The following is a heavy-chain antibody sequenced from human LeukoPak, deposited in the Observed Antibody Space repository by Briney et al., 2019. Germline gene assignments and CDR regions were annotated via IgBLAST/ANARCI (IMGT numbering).Heavy chain of an antibody. CDR1: RFPFDDHI. J-gene: IGHJ4*02. Sequence: PGGSLRLSCAVSRFPFDDHIKDWVRQATGKGLEWVSLITWDGASTYYEDSVKGRFTISRDSSKNSLYLQMYSRRAEDPALYSCAKDFASSGWFDFWGQGTLVTVSS. CDR3: AKDFASSGWFDF. CDR2: ITWDGAST. D-gene: IGHD6-19*01. V-gene: IGHV3-43*01.